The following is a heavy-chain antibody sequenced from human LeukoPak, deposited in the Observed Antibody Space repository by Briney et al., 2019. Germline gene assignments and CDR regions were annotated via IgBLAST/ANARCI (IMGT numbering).Heavy chain of an antibody. D-gene: IGHD3-22*01. CDR2: IYPGDSDT. V-gene: IGHV5-51*01. CDR1: GYSFTSYW. CDR3: ARRKTGYYYDSSGYYSRAFDI. J-gene: IGHJ3*02. Sequence: RGETLKISCKGSGYSFTSYWIGWVRQMPGKGLEWMGIIYPGDSDTRYSPSFQGQVTISADKSISTAYLQWSSLKASDTAMYYCARRKTGYYYDSSGYYSRAFDIWGQGTMVTVSS.